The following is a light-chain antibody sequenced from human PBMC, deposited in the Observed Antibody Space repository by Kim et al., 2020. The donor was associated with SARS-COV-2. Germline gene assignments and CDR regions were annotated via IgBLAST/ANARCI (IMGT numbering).Light chain of an antibody. CDR1: QSIRDY. Sequence: DIQLTQSPSSLSASVGDTLTITCRSGQSIRDYLNWYQHKPGKAPKLLIYGAFRLQSGVPSRFSGRGSGTDFTLTVRNLQPEDFATYYCQQTYDSPTFGGGTKVDIK. CDR3: QQTYDSPT. CDR2: GAF. V-gene: IGKV1-39*01. J-gene: IGKJ4*01.